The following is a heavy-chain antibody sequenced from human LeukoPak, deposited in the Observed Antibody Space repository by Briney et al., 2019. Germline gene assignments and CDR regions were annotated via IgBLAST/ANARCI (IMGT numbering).Heavy chain of an antibody. CDR2: IYYSGST. CDR1: GGSISSYY. Sequence: SETLSLTCTVSGGSISSYYWSWIRQPPGKGLEWIGYIYYSGSTNYNPSLKSRVTISVDTSKNQFSLKLSSVTAADTAVYYCARERAVTTYYYFDYWGQGALVTVSS. V-gene: IGHV4-59*01. CDR3: ARERAVTTYYYFDY. J-gene: IGHJ4*02. D-gene: IGHD4-17*01.